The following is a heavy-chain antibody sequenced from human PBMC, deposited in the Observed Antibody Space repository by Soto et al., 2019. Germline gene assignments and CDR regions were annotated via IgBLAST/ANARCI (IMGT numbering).Heavy chain of an antibody. J-gene: IGHJ4*02. CDR2: ISYDGSNK. D-gene: IGHD1-26*01. Sequence: GGSLRLSCAASGFTFSSYGMHWVRQAPGKGLEWVAVISYDGSNKYYADSVKGRFTISRDNSKNTPYLQMNSLRAEDTAVYYCAKDRDRGGSYYFDYWGQGTLVTVSS. CDR3: AKDRDRGGSYYFDY. CDR1: GFTFSSYG. V-gene: IGHV3-30*18.